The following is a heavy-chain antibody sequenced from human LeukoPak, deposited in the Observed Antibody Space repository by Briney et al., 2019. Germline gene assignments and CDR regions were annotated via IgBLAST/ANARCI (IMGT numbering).Heavy chain of an antibody. Sequence: SETLSLTCTVSGGSISSYYWSWIRQPAGKGLEWIGRIYTSGSTNYNPSLKSRVTMSVDTSKKQFSLKLSSVTAADTAVYYCARLYSYGLHYYYYMDVWGKGTTVTISS. D-gene: IGHD5-18*01. V-gene: IGHV4-4*07. CDR1: GGSISSYY. CDR2: IYTSGST. J-gene: IGHJ6*03. CDR3: ARLYSYGLHYYYYMDV.